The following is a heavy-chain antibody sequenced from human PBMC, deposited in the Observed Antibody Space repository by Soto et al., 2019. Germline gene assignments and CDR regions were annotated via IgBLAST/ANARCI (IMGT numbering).Heavy chain of an antibody. Sequence: QVQLVESGGGVVQPGTSLRLSCVGSGFTFRSYVIHWVRQAPGKGLEWVALTSYDGSNKYYDDFVKGRFTISRDNSRNTVDLQMDSLRLEETSLYYCARWGTTGGLDVWGQGTLVSVSS. CDR3: ARWGTTGGLDV. D-gene: IGHD3-16*01. V-gene: IGHV3-30*19. CDR2: TSYDGSNK. J-gene: IGHJ4*02. CDR1: GFTFRSYV.